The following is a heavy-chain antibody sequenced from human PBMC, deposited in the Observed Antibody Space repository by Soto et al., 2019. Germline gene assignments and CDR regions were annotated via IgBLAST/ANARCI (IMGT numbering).Heavy chain of an antibody. Sequence: VESLRRSCATSGFTFSIYSVNWLRQAPGKGLEWVSYISSSSSTIYYADSVKGRFTISRDNAKNSLYLQMNSLRDEDTAVYYCARFPPYYYGSGSPHAFDIWGQGT. CDR1: GFTFSIYS. CDR3: ARFPPYYYGSGSPHAFDI. V-gene: IGHV3-48*02. CDR2: ISSSSSTI. D-gene: IGHD3-10*01. J-gene: IGHJ3*02.